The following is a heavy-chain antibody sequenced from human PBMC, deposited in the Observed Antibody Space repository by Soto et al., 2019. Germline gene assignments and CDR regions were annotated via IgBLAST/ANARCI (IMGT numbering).Heavy chain of an antibody. J-gene: IGHJ5*02. CDR3: ARVSYDFWSGYYPGWFDP. D-gene: IGHD3-3*01. V-gene: IGHV1-18*01. CDR1: GYTFTSYG. CDR2: ISAYNGNT. Sequence: ASVKVSCKASGYTFTSYGISWVRQAPGQGLEWMGWISAYNGNTNYAQKLQGRVTMTTDTSTSTAYMELGSLRSDDTAVYYCARVSYDFWSGYYPGWFDPWGQGTLVTVSS.